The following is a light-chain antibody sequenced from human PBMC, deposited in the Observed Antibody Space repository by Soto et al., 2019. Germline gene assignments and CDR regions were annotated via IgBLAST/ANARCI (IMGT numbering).Light chain of an antibody. CDR2: GAS. CDR1: QSIRSN. J-gene: IGKJ5*01. Sequence: EIVMTQSPATLSVSPGERATLSCRASQSIRSNLAWYQQKPGQAPRLLIYGASTRATGFPARFSGSASGTNFTLTISSLQSEDFGVYCCQQYHDWPPITFGQGTRLEIK. V-gene: IGKV3-15*01. CDR3: QQYHDWPPIT.